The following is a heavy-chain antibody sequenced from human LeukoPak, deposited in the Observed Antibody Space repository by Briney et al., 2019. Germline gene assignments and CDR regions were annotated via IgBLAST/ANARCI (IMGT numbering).Heavy chain of an antibody. CDR1: GGSISSYY. V-gene: IGHV4-59*01. CDR3: ARQYCSSTSCSFDY. Sequence: PSETQSLTCTVSGGSISSYYWSWIRQPPGKGLEWIGYIYYSGSTNYNPSLKSRVTISVDTSKNQFSLKLSSVTAADTAVYYCARQYCSSTSCSFDYWGQGTLVTVSS. J-gene: IGHJ4*02. CDR2: IYYSGST. D-gene: IGHD2-2*01.